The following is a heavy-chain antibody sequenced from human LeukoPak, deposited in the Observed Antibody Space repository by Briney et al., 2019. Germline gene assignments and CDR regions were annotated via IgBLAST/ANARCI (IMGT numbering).Heavy chain of an antibody. J-gene: IGHJ4*02. V-gene: IGHV3-53*01. CDR1: GFIFSSNY. CDR2: LYSGGTA. Sequence: GGSLRLSCVASGFIFSSNYINWVRQAPGKGLEWISILYSGGTAFYADSVKGRFTISRDNSKNTLYLQMNNLRADDTAMYYCARGRQCDYWGQGTLVTVSS. CDR3: ARGRQCDY. D-gene: IGHD4-11*01.